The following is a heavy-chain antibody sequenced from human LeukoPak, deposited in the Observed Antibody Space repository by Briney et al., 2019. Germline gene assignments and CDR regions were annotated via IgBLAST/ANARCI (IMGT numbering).Heavy chain of an antibody. Sequence: ASVKVSCKTSGYTFTGYYMHWVRQAPGQGLEWMGWLNPNSGGTNYAEKFQGRVTMTRDTSISTAYMELSRLRSDDTAVYYCARDRLYSSSWNYFDYWGQGTLVTVSS. D-gene: IGHD6-13*01. CDR1: GYTFTGYY. J-gene: IGHJ4*02. CDR2: LNPNSGGT. V-gene: IGHV1-2*02. CDR3: ARDRLYSSSWNYFDY.